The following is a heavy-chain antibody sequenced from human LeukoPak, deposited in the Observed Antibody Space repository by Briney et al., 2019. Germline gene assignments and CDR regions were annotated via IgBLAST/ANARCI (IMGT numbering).Heavy chain of an antibody. CDR2: INAGHGNT. D-gene: IGHD5-18*01. V-gene: IGHV1-3*01. J-gene: IGHJ4*02. CDR1: GYTFTSYA. Sequence: GASVKVSCKASGYTFTSYAMHWVRQAPGQRLEWMGWINAGHGNTKYSQKVQGRGTSTRDTSASTAYMGLSSLRSEDTAVYYCARADTAMGDYFDYWGQGTLVTVSS. CDR3: ARADTAMGDYFDY.